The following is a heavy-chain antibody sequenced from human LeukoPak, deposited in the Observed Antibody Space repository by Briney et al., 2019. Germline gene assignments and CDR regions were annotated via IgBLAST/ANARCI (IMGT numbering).Heavy chain of an antibody. CDR3: AGAKAKGVALRSPLGD. Sequence: GGSLRLSCAASGFTFSSYSMNWVRQAPGKGLEWVSSISSSSSYIYYADSVKGRFTISRDNAKNSLYLQMNSLRAEDTAVYYCAGAKAKGVALRSPLGDWGQGTLVTVSS. J-gene: IGHJ4*02. CDR1: GFTFSSYS. V-gene: IGHV3-21*01. D-gene: IGHD3-16*01. CDR2: ISSSSSYI.